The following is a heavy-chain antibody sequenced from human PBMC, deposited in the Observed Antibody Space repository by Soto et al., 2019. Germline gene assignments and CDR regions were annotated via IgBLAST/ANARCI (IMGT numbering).Heavy chain of an antibody. CDR3: ARATSGSGSYSDY. Sequence: QVQLQESGPGLVKPSQTLSLTCTVSGDSISSGGFFWSWIRQHPGKGLEWIGCIYYSGSTYYNPSLKSRVTISVDTSKNQFSLKLNSVTAADTAVYYCARATSGSGSYSDYWGQRTLVTVSS. V-gene: IGHV4-31*03. CDR1: GDSISSGGFF. CDR2: IYYSGST. J-gene: IGHJ4*02. D-gene: IGHD3-10*01.